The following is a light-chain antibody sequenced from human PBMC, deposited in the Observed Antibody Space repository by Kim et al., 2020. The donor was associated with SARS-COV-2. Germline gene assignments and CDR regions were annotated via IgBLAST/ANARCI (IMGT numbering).Light chain of an antibody. V-gene: IGLV3-1*01. Sequence: SYELTQPPSVSVSPGQTASITCSGDKLVDKYACWYQQKPGQSPVLVIYQDSKRPSGIPERFSGYNSGNTATLTISGTQAMDEADYYCQAWDSSTAVFGGG. J-gene: IGLJ2*01. CDR3: QAWDSSTAV. CDR2: QDS. CDR1: KLVDKY.